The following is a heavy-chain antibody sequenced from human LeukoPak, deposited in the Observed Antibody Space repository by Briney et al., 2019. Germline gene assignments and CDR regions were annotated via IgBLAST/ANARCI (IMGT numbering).Heavy chain of an antibody. J-gene: IGHJ4*02. CDR2: IYYGGST. D-gene: IGHD2-21*02. Sequence: SETLSLTCTVSGGPISGYYWSWIRQPPGKGLEWIGYIYYGGSTNYNPSLKSRVTISVDTSKNQFSLKLSSVTAADTAVYYCASSLAYCGGDCYRDYWGQGTLVTVSS. V-gene: IGHV4-59*01. CDR3: ASSLAYCGGDCYRDY. CDR1: GGPISGYY.